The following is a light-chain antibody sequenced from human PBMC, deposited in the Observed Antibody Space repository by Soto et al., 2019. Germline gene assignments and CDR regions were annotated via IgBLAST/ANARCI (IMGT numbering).Light chain of an antibody. CDR3: VAWDDSLNGYV. CDR2: SLS. Sequence: QSVLTQPPSASGTPGQRVAFSCSGSTSNIGANTVNWYQQLPGAAPKLLIYSLSQRPSGVPDRFSGSKSGTSASLAISGLQSDDEADYYCVAWDDSLNGYVFGTGTKLTVL. CDR1: TSNIGANT. J-gene: IGLJ1*01. V-gene: IGLV1-44*01.